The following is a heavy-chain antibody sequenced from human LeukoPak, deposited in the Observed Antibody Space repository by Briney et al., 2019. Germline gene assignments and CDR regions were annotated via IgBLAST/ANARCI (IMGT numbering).Heavy chain of an antibody. CDR2: ISGDSYDT. CDR3: ARNRTGIFDF. Sequence: ASVKVSCKASGYTFLNYGINWVRQAPGQGREWLGWISGDSYDTKYEQKLQGRVTMTADTSTSTAYMELRSLTSDDTAVYYCARNRTGIFDFWGQGTLVTVSS. J-gene: IGHJ4*02. V-gene: IGHV1-18*01. D-gene: IGHD3-10*01. CDR1: GYTFLNYG.